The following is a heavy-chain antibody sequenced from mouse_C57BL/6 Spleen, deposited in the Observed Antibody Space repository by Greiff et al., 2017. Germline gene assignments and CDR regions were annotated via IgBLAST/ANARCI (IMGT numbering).Heavy chain of an antibody. CDR2: IDPSDSES. CDR3: ERESTTVLATSYFDY. Sequence: QVQLQQPGAELVRPGSSVKLSCKASGYTFPSYWMHWVKQRPIQGLEWIGNIDPSDSESHYNQKFKDKATLTVDKSSSTTYMQLTSLTSEHSTVYDCERESTTVLATSYFDYWGQGTTLTVSS. CDR1: GYTFPSYW. J-gene: IGHJ2*01. V-gene: IGHV1-52*01. D-gene: IGHD1-1*01.